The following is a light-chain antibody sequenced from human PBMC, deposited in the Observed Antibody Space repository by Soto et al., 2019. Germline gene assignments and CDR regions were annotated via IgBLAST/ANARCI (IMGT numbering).Light chain of an antibody. CDR1: QTVEWW. CDR2: DVS. Sequence: DIPMTQSPSTLSASVGDRVIITCRASQTVEWWMAWYQQKPGKAPKLLISDVSTLERGVPSRFSGSGSATEFTLTISGLQPDDFATYYCQQYKDYVYTFGQGTKVESK. V-gene: IGKV1-5*01. J-gene: IGKJ2*01. CDR3: QQYKDYVYT.